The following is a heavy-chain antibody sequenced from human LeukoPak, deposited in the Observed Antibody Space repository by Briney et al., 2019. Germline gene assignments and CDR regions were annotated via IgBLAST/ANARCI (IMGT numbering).Heavy chain of an antibody. J-gene: IGHJ4*02. CDR3: ARHLFPVVPAALDY. CDR2: IYTSGST. CDR1: GGSISSYY. V-gene: IGHV4-4*09. Sequence: SETLSLTCTVSGGSISSYYWSWIRQPPGKGREWMGYIYTSGSTNYNPSLKSRGTISVDTSKNQFSLKLSSVTAEDTAVYYCARHLFPVVPAALDYWGQGTLVTVSS. D-gene: IGHD2-2*01.